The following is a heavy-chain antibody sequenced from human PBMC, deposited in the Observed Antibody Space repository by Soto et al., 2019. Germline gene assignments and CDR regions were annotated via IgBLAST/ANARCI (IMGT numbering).Heavy chain of an antibody. CDR1: GGTFSNSA. CDR2: IMPIFLTP. CDR3: ARDKYRLQLGRNYYYILDV. D-gene: IGHD1-1*01. Sequence: QVQLEQSGAEVKKPGSSVKVSCKTSGGTFSNSAISWVRQAPGQGLEWMGGIMPIFLTPDYAQKFQDRVTITAGESTSTVNMELRGLRSGDTAVYYCARDKYRLQLGRNYYYILDVWGQGTTVTVSS. V-gene: IGHV1-69*12. J-gene: IGHJ6*02.